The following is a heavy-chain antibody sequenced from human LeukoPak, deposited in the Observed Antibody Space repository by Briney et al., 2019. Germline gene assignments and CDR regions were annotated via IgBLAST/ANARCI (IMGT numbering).Heavy chain of an antibody. Sequence: SETLSLTCTVSGGSINSYYWSWIRQPPGKGLEWIGYIYYSGSTNYNPSLKSRVTISVDTSKNQFSLKLRSVTAADTAVYHCAADRAYYDSSGYYLDYWGQGTLVTVSS. CDR3: AADRAYYDSSGYYLDY. D-gene: IGHD3-22*01. CDR2: IYYSGST. CDR1: GGSINSYY. V-gene: IGHV4-59*01. J-gene: IGHJ4*02.